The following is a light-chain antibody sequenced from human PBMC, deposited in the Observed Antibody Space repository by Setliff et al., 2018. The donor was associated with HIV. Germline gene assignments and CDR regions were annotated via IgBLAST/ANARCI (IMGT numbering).Light chain of an antibody. Sequence: QSALAQPASASGLPGQSITISCTGTSSDVGSYSLVSWYQHHPGKAPKVMIYEVTKRPSGVSARFSGSKSGNTASLTISGLQAEDEADYSCSSYTSTSTLYVFGTGTKVTVL. V-gene: IGLV2-14*02. CDR3: SSYTSTSTLYV. J-gene: IGLJ1*01. CDR1: SSDVGSYSL. CDR2: EVT.